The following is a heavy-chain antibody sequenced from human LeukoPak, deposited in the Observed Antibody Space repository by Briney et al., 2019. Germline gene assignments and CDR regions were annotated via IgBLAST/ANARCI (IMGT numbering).Heavy chain of an antibody. J-gene: IGHJ4*02. CDR2: IIPIFGTA. D-gene: IGHD5-12*01. V-gene: IGHV1-69*13. Sequence: GASVKVSCKASGGTFSSYAISWVRQAPGQGLEWMGGIIPIFGTAHYAQKFQGRVTITADESTSTAYMEVSSLRSEDTAVYYCARGAVWSGYDYVPIDYWGQGTLVTVSS. CDR3: ARGAVWSGYDYVPIDY. CDR1: GGTFSSYA.